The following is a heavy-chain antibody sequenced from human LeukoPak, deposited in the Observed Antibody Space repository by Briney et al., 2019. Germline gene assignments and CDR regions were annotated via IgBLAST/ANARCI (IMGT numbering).Heavy chain of an antibody. CDR2: ISAYNGNT. CDR1: GYTFTSYG. J-gene: IGHJ1*01. Sequence: ASVKVSCKASGYTFTSYGISWVRQAPGQGLEWMGWISAYNGNTNYAQKLQGRVTMTTDTSTSTAYMELRSLRSGDTAVYYCARDSDYYDSSGYYQRGEYFQHWGQGTLVTVSS. V-gene: IGHV1-18*01. D-gene: IGHD3-22*01. CDR3: ARDSDYYDSSGYYQRGEYFQH.